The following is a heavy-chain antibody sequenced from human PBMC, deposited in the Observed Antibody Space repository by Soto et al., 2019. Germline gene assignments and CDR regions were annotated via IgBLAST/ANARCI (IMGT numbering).Heavy chain of an antibody. J-gene: IGHJ6*02. V-gene: IGHV3-13*01. CDR3: ARAKPANRGYDTSYYYYGMDV. D-gene: IGHD5-12*01. CDR1: GFTFSSYD. CDR2: IGTAGDT. Sequence: GGSLRLSCAASGFTFSSYDMHWVRQATGKGLEWVSAIGTAGDTYYPGSVKGRFTISRENAKNSLYLQMNSLRAGDTAVYYCARAKPANRGYDTSYYYYGMDVWGQGTTVTVSS.